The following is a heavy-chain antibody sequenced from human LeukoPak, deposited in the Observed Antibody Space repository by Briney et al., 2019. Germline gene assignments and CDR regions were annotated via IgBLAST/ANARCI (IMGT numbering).Heavy chain of an antibody. CDR1: GFTFSSYS. J-gene: IGHJ4*02. D-gene: IGHD3-16*01. V-gene: IGHV3-21*04. Sequence: GGSLRLSCAASGFTFSSYSMNWVRQAPGKGLEWVSSISSSSSYIYYADSVKGRFTISRDNARKSLYLQMNSLRAEDTAVYYCARDGFWESYSDYWGQGTLVTVSS. CDR3: ARDGFWESYSDY. CDR2: ISSSSSYI.